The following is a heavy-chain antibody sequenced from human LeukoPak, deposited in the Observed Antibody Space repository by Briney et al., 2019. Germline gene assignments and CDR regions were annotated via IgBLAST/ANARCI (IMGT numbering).Heavy chain of an antibody. CDR3: ARQGWFGELLSPLDY. CDR1: GGSISSYY. Sequence: PSETLSLTCTVSGGSISSYYWSWIRQPPGKGLEWIGYINYSGSTKYYPSLKSRVTISVDTSKNQFSLQLTSVTAADTAVYYCARQGWFGELLSPLDYWGQGTLSPSPQ. CDR2: INYSGST. D-gene: IGHD3-10*01. V-gene: IGHV4-59*01. J-gene: IGHJ4*02.